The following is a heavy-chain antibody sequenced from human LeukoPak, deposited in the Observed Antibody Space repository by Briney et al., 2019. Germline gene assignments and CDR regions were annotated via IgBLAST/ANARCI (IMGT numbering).Heavy chain of an antibody. D-gene: IGHD3/OR15-3a*01. J-gene: IGHJ4*02. V-gene: IGHV3-33*01. CDR3: ARGRTIWAGFPLDF. Sequence: GGSLRLSCAASGFTFSNYGMHWVRQAPGKGLEWVAVIWYDGTNKYYADSVKGRFTISRDTSKNILYLKMDSLRDEDTAVYYCARGRTIWAGFPLDFWGQGSLVTVTS. CDR2: IWYDGTNK. CDR1: GFTFSNYG.